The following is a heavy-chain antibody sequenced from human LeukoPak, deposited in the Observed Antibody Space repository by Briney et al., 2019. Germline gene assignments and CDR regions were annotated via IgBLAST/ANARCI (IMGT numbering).Heavy chain of an antibody. J-gene: IGHJ4*02. CDR1: GGSISSSIYY. CDR3: ARHRAPRTTIDY. V-gene: IGHV4-39*01. CDR2: IYYSGST. Sequence: SETLSLTCTVSGGSISSSIYYRGWIRQPPGKGLEWIGSIYYSGSTYYNPSLKSRVTISVDTSKNQFSLKLSSVTAADTAVYYCARHRAPRTTIDYWGQGTLVTVSS. D-gene: IGHD1-7*01.